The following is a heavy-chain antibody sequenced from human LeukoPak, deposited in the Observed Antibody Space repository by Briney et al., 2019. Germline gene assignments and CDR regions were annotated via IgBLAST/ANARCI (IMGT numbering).Heavy chain of an antibody. CDR3: ARGGDYGDLRYFDY. CDR2: IYYRGGT. Sequence: SETLSLTCTVSGGSINNYYWSWIRQPPGKGLEWIGYIYYRGGTNYNPSLKSRVTFSVDTSKNQFSLKLNSVTAADTAVYYCARGGDYGDLRYFDYWGQGTLVTVSS. CDR1: GGSINNYY. J-gene: IGHJ4*02. D-gene: IGHD4-17*01. V-gene: IGHV4-59*01.